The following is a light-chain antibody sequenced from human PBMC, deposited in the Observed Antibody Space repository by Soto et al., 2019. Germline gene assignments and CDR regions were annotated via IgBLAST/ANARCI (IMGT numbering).Light chain of an antibody. Sequence: EIVMTQSPATLAVSPGERATLXXRASQSVSSNLAWYQQKPGQAPRXIIDGASTRATGSPARFSGSGSGTDFTLTSSSLQPDDFATYYCQHYNRYSEAFGQGTKVDIK. CDR1: QSVSSN. V-gene: IGKV3-15*01. J-gene: IGKJ1*01. CDR3: QHYNRYSEA. CDR2: GAS.